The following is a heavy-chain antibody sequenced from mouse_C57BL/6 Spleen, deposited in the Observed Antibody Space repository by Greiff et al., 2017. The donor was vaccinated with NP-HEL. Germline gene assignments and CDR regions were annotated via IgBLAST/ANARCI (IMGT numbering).Heavy chain of an antibody. J-gene: IGHJ1*03. Sequence: QVQLQQPGAELVMPGASVKLSCKASGYTFTSYWMHWVKQRPGQGLEWIGEIDPSDSYTNYNQKFTGKSTLTVDKSSSTAYMQLSSLTSEDSAVYYCATRGARKTAQATWYFDVWGTGTTVTVSS. D-gene: IGHD3-2*02. CDR3: ATRGARKTAQATWYFDV. CDR1: GYTFTSYW. V-gene: IGHV1-69*01. CDR2: IDPSDSYT.